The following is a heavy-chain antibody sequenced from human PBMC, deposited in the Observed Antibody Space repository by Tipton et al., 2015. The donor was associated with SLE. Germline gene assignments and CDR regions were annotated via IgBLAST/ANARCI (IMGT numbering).Heavy chain of an antibody. CDR2: ISSSGSTI. CDR3: ARGDSSSLVGYFRH. D-gene: IGHD6-13*01. CDR1: GFTFSSYE. V-gene: IGHV3-48*03. Sequence: SLRLSCAASGFTFSSYEMNWVRQAPGKGLEWVSYISSSGSTIYYADSVKGRFTISRDNAKNSLYLQMNSLRAEDTAVYYCARGDSSSLVGYFRHWGQGTLVTVSA. J-gene: IGHJ1*01.